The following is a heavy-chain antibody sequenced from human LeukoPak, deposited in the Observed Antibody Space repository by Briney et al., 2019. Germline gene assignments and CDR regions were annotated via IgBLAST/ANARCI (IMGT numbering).Heavy chain of an antibody. V-gene: IGHV3-66*01. CDR2: IYAGGDT. CDR3: ARISGTLCFDL. Sequence: SGGSLRLSCAASGFSVSYNYMSWVRQAPARGLEWVSVIYAGGDTYYADSVKGRFTISRDNSKNTVYLQMHSLRADDTAVYYCARISGTLCFDLWGLGTLVTVSA. CDR1: GFSVSYNY. J-gene: IGHJ4*02. D-gene: IGHD1-7*01.